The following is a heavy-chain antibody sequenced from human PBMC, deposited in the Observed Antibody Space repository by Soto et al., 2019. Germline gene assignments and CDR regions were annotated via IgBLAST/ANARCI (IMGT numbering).Heavy chain of an antibody. CDR2: IYYRGTT. V-gene: IGHV4-61*08. D-gene: IGHD1-1*01. Sequence: QVQLQESGPRLAKPSESLSLTCSVSGASLTRGVYYWSWVRQPPGRQLEWIGSIYYRGTTNYNPSLTGRVIISEDTSTNQVPVTVKSVTAADTAVYFCARANCVRCPFDLWGQGTLVTVSS. CDR3: ARANCVRCPFDL. J-gene: IGHJ4*02. CDR1: GASLTRGVYY.